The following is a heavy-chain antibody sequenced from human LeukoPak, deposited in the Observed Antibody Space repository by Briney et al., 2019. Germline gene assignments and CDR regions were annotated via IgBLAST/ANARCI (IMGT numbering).Heavy chain of an antibody. CDR1: GFTFSSYA. CDR3: AKDLGRGRDYSNYAVLSPKDY. V-gene: IGHV3-23*01. J-gene: IGHJ4*02. Sequence: GGSLRLSCAASGFTFSSYAMSWVRQAPGKGLEWVSAISGSGGSTYYADSVKGRFTISRDNSKNTLYLQINSLRAEDTAVYYCAKDLGRGRDYSNYAVLSPKDYWGQGTLVTVSS. D-gene: IGHD4-4*01. CDR2: ISGSGGST.